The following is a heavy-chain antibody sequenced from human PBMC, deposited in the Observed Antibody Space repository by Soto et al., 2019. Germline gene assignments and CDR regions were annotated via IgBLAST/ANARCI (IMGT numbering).Heavy chain of an antibody. CDR3: ARERGGGTXERIQLWSYYYYYGMDV. J-gene: IGHJ6*02. CDR1: GGTFSSYA. V-gene: IGHV1-69*13. D-gene: IGHD5-18*01. Sequence: GASVEVSCKASGGTFSSYAISWVRQAPGQGLEWMGGIIPIFGTANYAQKFQGRVTITADESTSTAYMELSSLRSEDTAVYYCARERGGGTXERIQLWSYYYYYGMDVWGQGTTVTVSS. CDR2: IIPIFGTA.